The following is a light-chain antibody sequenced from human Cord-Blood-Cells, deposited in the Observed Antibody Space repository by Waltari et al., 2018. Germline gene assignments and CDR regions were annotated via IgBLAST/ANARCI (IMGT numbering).Light chain of an antibody. CDR3: SSYTSSSNVV. J-gene: IGLJ2*01. CDR2: DVS. CDR1: SSDVGGYNY. V-gene: IGLV2-14*01. Sequence: QSALTQPASVSGSPGQSITISCTGPSSDVGGYNYVPWYQQHPGKAPKLMIYDVSNWPSGVSNRFSGSKSGNTASLTISGLQAEDEADYYCSSYTSSSNVVFGGGTKLTVL.